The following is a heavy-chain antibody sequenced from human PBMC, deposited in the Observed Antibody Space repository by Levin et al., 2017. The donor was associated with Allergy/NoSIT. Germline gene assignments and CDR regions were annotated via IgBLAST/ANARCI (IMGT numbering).Heavy chain of an antibody. CDR2: IYHRGNT. D-gene: IGHD3-10*01. V-gene: IGHV4-4*02. J-gene: IGHJ5*02. CDR1: GGSVNSLNW. Sequence: PSETLSLTCTVSGGSVNSLNWWTWVRQPPGQGLEWIGEIYHRGNTNYISSLQSRVTMSMEKSKNQFSMKLDSVTAADTAIYSCTAKFDDVRNWFDPWCQGSRVTVFS. CDR3: TAKFDDVRNWFDP.